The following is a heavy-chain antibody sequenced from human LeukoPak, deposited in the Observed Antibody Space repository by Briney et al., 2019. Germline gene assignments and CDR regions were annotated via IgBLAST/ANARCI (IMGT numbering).Heavy chain of an antibody. V-gene: IGHV3-66*01. CDR2: IYSGGST. J-gene: IGHJ4*02. D-gene: IGHD3-22*01. CDR1: GFTVSSNY. Sequence: GSLRLSCAASGFTVSSNYMSWVRQAPGKGLEWVSVIYSGGSTYYADSVKGRFTISRDNSKNTLYLQMNSLRAEDTAVYYCARGGYYDSSGYYFSDYWGQGTLVTVSS. CDR3: ARGGYYDSSGYYFSDY.